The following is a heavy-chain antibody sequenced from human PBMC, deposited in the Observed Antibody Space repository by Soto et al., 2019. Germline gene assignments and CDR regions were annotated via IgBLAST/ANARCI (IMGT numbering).Heavy chain of an antibody. CDR3: AKDQEVGDDYIWGSYRH. CDR2: ISGSGGST. CDR1: GFTFSSYA. J-gene: IGHJ4*02. D-gene: IGHD3-16*02. V-gene: IGHV3-23*01. Sequence: GGSLRLSCAASGFTFSSYAMSWVRQAPGKGLEWVSAISGSGGSTYYADSVKGRFTISRDNSKNTLYLQMNSLRAEDTAVYYCAKDQEVGDDYIWGSYRHWGQGTLVTVSS.